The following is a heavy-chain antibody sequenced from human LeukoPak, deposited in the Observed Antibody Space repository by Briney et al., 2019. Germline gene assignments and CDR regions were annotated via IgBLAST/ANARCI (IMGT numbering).Heavy chain of an antibody. CDR3: ARFIAVAGTALDY. J-gene: IGHJ4*02. D-gene: IGHD6-19*01. Sequence: GGSLRLSCAASGFSFSSYSMNWVRQAPGKGLEWVSYISTSSSTIYYADSVKGRFTISRDNAKNSLYLQMNSLRAEDTAVYYCARFIAVAGTALDYWGQGTLVTVSS. V-gene: IGHV3-48*01. CDR2: ISTSSSTI. CDR1: GFSFSSYS.